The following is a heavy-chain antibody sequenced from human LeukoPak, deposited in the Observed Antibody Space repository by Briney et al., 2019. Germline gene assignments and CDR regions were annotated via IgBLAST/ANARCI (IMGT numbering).Heavy chain of an antibody. V-gene: IGHV3-30*04. CDR2: ISYDGSNK. CDR1: GFTFSSYA. J-gene: IGHJ4*02. Sequence: PGRSLRLSCAASGFTFSSYAMHWVRQAPGKGLEWVAVISYDGSNKYYADSVKGRFTISRDNSKNTLYLQMNSLRAEDTAVYYCARICYYDSSGYSTTHDYWGQGTLVTVSS. CDR3: ARICYYDSSGYSTTHDY. D-gene: IGHD3-22*01.